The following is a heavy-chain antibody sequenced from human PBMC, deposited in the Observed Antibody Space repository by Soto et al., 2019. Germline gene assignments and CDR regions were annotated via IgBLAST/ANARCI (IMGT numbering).Heavy chain of an antibody. D-gene: IGHD4-17*01. CDR2: IIPIFGTA. CDR3: ARNLPTTVVTPPYYYYGMDV. Sequence: QVQLVQSGAEVKKPGSSVKVSCKASGGTFSSYAISWVRQAPGQGLEWMGGIIPIFGTANYAQKFQGRDTITADESTSTAYMELSSLRSEDTAVYYCARNLPTTVVTPPYYYYGMDVWGQGTTVTVSS. J-gene: IGHJ6*02. V-gene: IGHV1-69*01. CDR1: GGTFSSYA.